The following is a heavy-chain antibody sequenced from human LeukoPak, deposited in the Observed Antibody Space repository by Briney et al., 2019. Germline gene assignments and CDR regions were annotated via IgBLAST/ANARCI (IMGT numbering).Heavy chain of an antibody. Sequence: PGGSLRLSCAASGFTFRYYAISWVRQAPGKGLEWVSAISAGGGDTYYADSVKGRFTISRDNSKNTLYLQMNSLRVEDSAIYYCAKSEYYDSSGQPSSFDYWGQGTLVTVSS. V-gene: IGHV3-23*01. J-gene: IGHJ4*02. CDR2: ISAGGGDT. CDR1: GFTFRYYA. CDR3: AKSEYYDSSGQPSSFDY. D-gene: IGHD3-22*01.